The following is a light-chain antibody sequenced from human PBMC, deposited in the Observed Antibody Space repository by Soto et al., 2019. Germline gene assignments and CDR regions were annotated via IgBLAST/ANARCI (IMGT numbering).Light chain of an antibody. V-gene: IGKV1-33*01. J-gene: IGKJ2*01. CDR2: AAS. CDR1: QDINIF. Sequence: DIQMTQSPASLSASVGDRVTITCRASQDINIFLSWFQQRPGQAPRLLIYAASKLQPGVPSRFSGGSSGSDFIFTIDNLQPEDFATYYCQQYDRLPPTFGRGTK. CDR3: QQYDRLPPT.